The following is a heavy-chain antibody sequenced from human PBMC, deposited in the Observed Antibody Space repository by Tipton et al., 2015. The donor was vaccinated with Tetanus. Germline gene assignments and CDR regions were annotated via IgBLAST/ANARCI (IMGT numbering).Heavy chain of an antibody. J-gene: IGHJ4*02. Sequence: TLSLTCAVYGGSLSGYYWSWVRQPPGKGVGGVGGNNHSGSTKYNPSLKRRVTISVDTSKNQFSLKLSSVTAADTAVYYCARVYYGSGSYYFDYWGQGTLVTVSS. D-gene: IGHD3-10*01. CDR3: ARVYYGSGSYYFDY. CDR1: GGSLSGYY. CDR2: NNHSGST. V-gene: IGHV4-34*01.